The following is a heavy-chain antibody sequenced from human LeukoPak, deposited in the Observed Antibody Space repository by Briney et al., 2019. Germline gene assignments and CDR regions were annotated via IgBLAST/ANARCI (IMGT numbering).Heavy chain of an antibody. V-gene: IGHV3-7*01. CDR2: IKEDGGEE. CDR1: GFTLSRYW. J-gene: IGHJ3*01. Sequence: GGSLSFSCAASGFTLSRYWMTWVRQAPGKGLEWVANIKEDGGEEYYLDSVNGRFTISRDNAENSLYLQMNSLRVEDTAVYYCARYYYVESGYSGDAFDVWGQGTMVTVSS. CDR3: ARYYYVESGYSGDAFDV. D-gene: IGHD3-22*01.